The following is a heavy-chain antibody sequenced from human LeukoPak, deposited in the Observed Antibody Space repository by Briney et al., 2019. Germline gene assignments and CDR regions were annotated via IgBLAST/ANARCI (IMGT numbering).Heavy chain of an antibody. D-gene: IGHD6-19*01. CDR3: ARAGVPGSGWYGLFGDY. J-gene: IGHJ4*02. V-gene: IGHV3-30*03. Sequence: GRSLRLSCAASGFTFRSYAMHWVRQALGKGLEWVAVISYDAINKYYADSVKGRFTISRDNSKNTLYLQMNSLRAEDTAVYYCARAGVPGSGWYGLFGDYWGQGTLVTVSS. CDR1: GFTFRSYA. CDR2: ISYDAINK.